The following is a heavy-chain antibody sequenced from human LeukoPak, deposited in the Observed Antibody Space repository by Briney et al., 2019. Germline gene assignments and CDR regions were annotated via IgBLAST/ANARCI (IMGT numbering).Heavy chain of an antibody. CDR2: VHPNGDNR. CDR1: GYDITSYY. Sequence: GASVKVSCKASGYDITSYYMHWVRQAPGQGLEWMGTVHPNGDNRTYAQRFQGRVTMTRDTSTSTVYMDLSSLRSEDTAVYYCAREAIAAGKNFDYWGQGTRVTVSS. CDR3: AREAIAAGKNFDY. D-gene: IGHD6-25*01. J-gene: IGHJ4*02. V-gene: IGHV1-46*01.